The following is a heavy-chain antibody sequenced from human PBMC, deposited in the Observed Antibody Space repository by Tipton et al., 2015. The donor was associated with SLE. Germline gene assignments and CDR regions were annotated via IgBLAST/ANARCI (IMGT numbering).Heavy chain of an antibody. J-gene: IGHJ4*02. V-gene: IGHV4-38-2*02. CDR3: ARGTFSLLGIEAD. CDR1: GSSISSNYY. CDR2: IYHTGST. D-gene: IGHD2-15*01. Sequence: TLSLTCTVSGSSISSNYYWGWIRQAPGKGLNWTGSIYHTGSTYPNPSLKSRVTISVDTSNNQFSLKLHTVTAADTAVYYCARGTFSLLGIEADWGRGTLVTVSS.